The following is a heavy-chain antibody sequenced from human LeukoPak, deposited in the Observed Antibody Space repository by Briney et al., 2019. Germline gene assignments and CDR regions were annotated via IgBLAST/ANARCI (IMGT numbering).Heavy chain of an antibody. CDR1: GFTFSSNY. V-gene: IGHV3-30*18. Sequence: GGSLRLSCAASGFTFSSNYMSWVRQAPGKGLEWVAVISYDGSNKYYADSVKGRFTTSRDNSKNTLYLQMNSLRAEDTAVYYCAKVAPPETTVWYFDYWGQGTLVTVSS. J-gene: IGHJ4*02. CDR2: ISYDGSNK. CDR3: AKVAPPETTVWYFDY. D-gene: IGHD4-17*01.